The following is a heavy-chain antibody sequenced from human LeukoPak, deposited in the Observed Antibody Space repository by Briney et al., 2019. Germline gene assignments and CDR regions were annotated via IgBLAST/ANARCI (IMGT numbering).Heavy chain of an antibody. CDR2: IYSGGST. V-gene: IGHV3-66*02. J-gene: IGHJ6*04. Sequence: PGGSLRLSCAASEFSVGSNYMTWVRQAPGKGLEWVSLIYSGGSTYYADSVKGRFTISRDNSKNTLYLQMNSLRAEDTAVYYCAKGTRSVTLSGSGVDPWGKGTTVTISS. CDR3: AKGTRSVTLSGSGVDP. D-gene: IGHD4-23*01. CDR1: EFSVGSNY.